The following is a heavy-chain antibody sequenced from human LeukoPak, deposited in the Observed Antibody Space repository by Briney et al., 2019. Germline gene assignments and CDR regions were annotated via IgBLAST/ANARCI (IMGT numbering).Heavy chain of an antibody. CDR3: ARHEAQDFDY. Sequence: PSETLSLTCTVSGGSVSSGSYYWSWIRQPPGKGLEWIGSIYYSGTTYYSSSLKSRVIISVDTSKNQFSLKLSSVTATDTAVYYCARHEAQDFDYWGQGTLVTVSS. CDR2: IYYSGTT. V-gene: IGHV4-39*01. CDR1: GGSVSSGSYY. J-gene: IGHJ4*02.